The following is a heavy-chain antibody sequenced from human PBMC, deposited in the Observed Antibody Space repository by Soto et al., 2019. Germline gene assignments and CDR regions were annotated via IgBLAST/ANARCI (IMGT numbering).Heavy chain of an antibody. V-gene: IGHV1-2*02. D-gene: IGHD2-15*01. CDR1: GYTFTGSY. CDR2: INPNSGGT. J-gene: IGHJ6*02. CDR3: ARPPGYCSGGSCPGATYYGMDV. Sequence: GASVKVSCKASGYTFTGSYMHWVRQAPGQGLEWMGWINPNSGGTNYEQKFQGRVTMTRDTSISTAYMELSRLRSDDTAVYYWARPPGYCSGGSCPGATYYGMDVWGQGTTVTVSS.